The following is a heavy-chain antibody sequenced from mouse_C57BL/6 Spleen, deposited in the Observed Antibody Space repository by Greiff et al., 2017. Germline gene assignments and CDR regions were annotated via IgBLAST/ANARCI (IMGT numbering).Heavy chain of an antibody. CDR1: GYTFTSYW. J-gene: IGHJ2*01. Sequence: QVQLQQPGTELVKPGASVKLSCKASGYTFTSYWMHWVKQRPGQGLEWIGNINPSNGGTNYNEKFKSKATLTVDKSSSTAYMQLSSLTSEDSAGYDCAREEGRRGHYFDDWGQGTTLTISS. CDR3: AREEGRRGHYFDD. V-gene: IGHV1-53*01. CDR2: INPSNGGT.